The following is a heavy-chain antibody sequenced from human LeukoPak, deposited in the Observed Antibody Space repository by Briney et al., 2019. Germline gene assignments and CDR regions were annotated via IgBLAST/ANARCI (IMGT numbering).Heavy chain of an antibody. CDR3: AREDHYYGSGSYSWFDP. CDR2: INHSGST. D-gene: IGHD3-10*01. Sequence: PSETLSLTCAVYGGSFSGYYWSWIRQPPGKGLEWIGEINHSGSTNYSPSLKSRVTISVDTSKNQFSLKLSSVTAADTAVYYCAREDHYYGSGSYSWFDPWGQGTLVTVSS. J-gene: IGHJ5*02. CDR1: GGSFSGYY. V-gene: IGHV4-34*01.